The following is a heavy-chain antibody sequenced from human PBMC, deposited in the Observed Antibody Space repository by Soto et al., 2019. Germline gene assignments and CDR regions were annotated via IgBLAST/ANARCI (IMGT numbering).Heavy chain of an antibody. D-gene: IGHD4-17*01. Sequence: SLRLSCVVSGLTFTTYGMIWVRQAPGRGLEWVSGISGSGGSTDYADSVKGRFTISRDNAKNTLYLQMNGLRNEDTAVYYCSFQQSITVTTFENWGHGTLVTVSS. V-gene: IGHV3-23*01. J-gene: IGHJ4*01. CDR1: GLTFTTYG. CDR3: SFQQSITVTTFEN. CDR2: ISGSGGST.